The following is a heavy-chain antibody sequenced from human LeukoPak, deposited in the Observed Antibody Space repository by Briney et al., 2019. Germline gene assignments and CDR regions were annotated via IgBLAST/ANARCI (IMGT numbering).Heavy chain of an antibody. J-gene: IGHJ4*02. D-gene: IGHD3-10*01. V-gene: IGHV3-33*01. CDR3: ARDPFGQSYGNLFDY. CDR2: IWFDGSNV. CDR1: GFTFSNYG. Sequence: GGSLRLSCAASGFTFSNYGMHWVRQAPGKGLERVAIIWFDGSNVYYADSVKGRFTISRDNSKNTVYLQMNSLRAEDTAVYYCARDPFGQSYGNLFDYWGQGTLVTVSS.